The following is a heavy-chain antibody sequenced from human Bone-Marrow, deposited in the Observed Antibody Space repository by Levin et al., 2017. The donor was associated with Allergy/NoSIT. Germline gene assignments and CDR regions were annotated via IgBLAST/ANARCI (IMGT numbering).Heavy chain of an antibody. CDR1: GFIFDDYV. CDR2: ISWNSGSI. CDR3: TKDITGGHYDTSGRAFDI. J-gene: IGHJ3*02. V-gene: IGHV3-9*01. D-gene: IGHD3-22*01. Sequence: SLKISCAASGFIFDDYVMHWVRQAPGKGLEWVSGISWNSGSIDYADSVKGRFTISRDNAKNSLYLQMNSLRAEDTALYYCTKDITGGHYDTSGRAFDIWGQGTMVTVSS.